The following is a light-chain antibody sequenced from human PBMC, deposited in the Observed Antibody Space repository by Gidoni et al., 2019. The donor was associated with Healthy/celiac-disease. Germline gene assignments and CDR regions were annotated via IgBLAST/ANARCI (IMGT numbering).Light chain of an antibody. CDR3: QQYNNWPEAIT. J-gene: IGKJ5*01. CDR2: GAS. CDR1: QSVSSN. V-gene: IGKV3-15*01. Sequence: DIVLTQSPATLSVSPGARATLSCRASQSVSSNLAWYQQKPGQAPRLLIYGASTRATGIPARFSGSGSGTEFTLTISSLQSEDFAVYYCQQYNNWPEAITFXQXTRLEIK.